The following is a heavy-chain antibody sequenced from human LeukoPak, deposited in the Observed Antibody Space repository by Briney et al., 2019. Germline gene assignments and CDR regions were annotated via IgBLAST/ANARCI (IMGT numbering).Heavy chain of an antibody. Sequence: ASVKVSCKASGYTFTSYGISWVRQAPGQGLEWMGWISAYNGNTSYAQKLQGRVTMTTDTSTSTAYMELRSLRSDDTAVYYCARWVWFGELSPFDYWGQGTLVTVSS. J-gene: IGHJ4*02. D-gene: IGHD3-10*01. CDR2: ISAYNGNT. CDR1: GYTFTSYG. CDR3: ARWVWFGELSPFDY. V-gene: IGHV1-18*01.